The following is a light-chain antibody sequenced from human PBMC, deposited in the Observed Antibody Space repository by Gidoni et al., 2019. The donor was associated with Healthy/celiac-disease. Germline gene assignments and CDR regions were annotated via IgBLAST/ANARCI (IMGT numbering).Light chain of an antibody. CDR2: AAS. CDR3: QQSYSTPPLT. V-gene: IGKV1-39*01. Sequence: DIQMTQSPSSLSASVGDRVTITCRASQSISSYLNWYQQKPGKAPKLLIYAASSLQSGVPSRFSGSGSGTDFTLTISSLQPEDFATYDCQQSYSTPPLTFGGXTKVEIK. J-gene: IGKJ4*01. CDR1: QSISSY.